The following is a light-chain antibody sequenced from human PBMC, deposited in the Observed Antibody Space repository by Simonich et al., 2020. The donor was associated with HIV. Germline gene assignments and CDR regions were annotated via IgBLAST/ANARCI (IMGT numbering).Light chain of an antibody. CDR3: QQRSNWIT. CDR1: QSVSSS. Sequence: EIVLTQSPATLSLSPGERATLSCRASQSVSSSLAWYQQKPGQAPRLLIYDASNRAPGIPARFSGSGSGTDFTLTISSLEPEDFAVYYCQQRSNWITFGQGTRLEIK. J-gene: IGKJ5*01. CDR2: DAS. V-gene: IGKV3-11*01.